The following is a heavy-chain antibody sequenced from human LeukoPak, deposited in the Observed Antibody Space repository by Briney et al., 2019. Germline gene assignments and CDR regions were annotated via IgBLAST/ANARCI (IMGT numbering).Heavy chain of an antibody. CDR2: ISGSGGST. J-gene: IGHJ4*02. V-gene: IGHV3-23*01. D-gene: IGHD1-26*01. CDR3: AKGGGVGATLLFDY. CDR1: GFTFSSYA. Sequence: WGVLRLSCAASGFTFSSYAMSWVRQAPGKGLEWVSAISGSGGSTYYADSVKGRFTISRDNSKNTLYLQMNSLRAEDTAVYYCAKGGGVGATLLFDYWGQGTLVTVSS.